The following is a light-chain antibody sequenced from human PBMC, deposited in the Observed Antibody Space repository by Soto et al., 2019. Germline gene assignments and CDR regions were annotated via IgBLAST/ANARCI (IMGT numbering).Light chain of an antibody. V-gene: IGKV1-39*01. CDR1: QSISSY. CDR2: AAS. CDR3: QQSYSTPFT. Sequence: DIQMTQSPSSLSASVGDRVTITCRASQSISSYLNWYQQKPGKAPKLLIYAASSLHSGVPSRFSGSGSGTDFTLTISSLQPKDFATYYCQQSYSTPFTFGPGTKVDIK. J-gene: IGKJ3*01.